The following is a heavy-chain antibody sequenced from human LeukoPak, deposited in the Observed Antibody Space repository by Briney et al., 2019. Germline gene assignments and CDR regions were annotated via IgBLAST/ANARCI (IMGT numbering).Heavy chain of an antibody. D-gene: IGHD5-24*01. CDR1: SISSYY. V-gene: IGHV3-7*01. CDR3: ARDRGNGFNSYFFDY. Sequence: SISSYYCGWVRQPPGKGLEWLANIKQDGREKYSVDSVKGRFTISRDNDKNTLFLQMNSLRAEDTALYYCARDRGNGFNSYFFDYWGQGTLVTVSS. CDR2: IKQDGREK. J-gene: IGHJ4*02.